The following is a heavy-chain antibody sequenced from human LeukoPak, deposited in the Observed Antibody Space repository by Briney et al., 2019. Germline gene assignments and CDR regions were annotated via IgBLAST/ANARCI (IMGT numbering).Heavy chain of an antibody. V-gene: IGHV3-23*01. J-gene: IGHJ3*02. Sequence: GGSLRLSCAASGFTFSSYAMSWVRQAPGKGLEWVSAISGSGGSTYYADSVKGRFTISRDNSKNTLYLQMNSLRAEDTAVYYCAKDHERFLEWLPFLSDAFDIWGQGTMVTVSS. CDR3: AKDHERFLEWLPFLSDAFDI. CDR1: GFTFSSYA. D-gene: IGHD3-3*01. CDR2: ISGSGGST.